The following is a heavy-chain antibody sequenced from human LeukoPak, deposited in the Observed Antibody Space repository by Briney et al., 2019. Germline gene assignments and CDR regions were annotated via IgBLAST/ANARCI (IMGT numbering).Heavy chain of an antibody. CDR3: AKEHMLRGVIYWFDP. CDR2: ISYDGNNQ. J-gene: IGHJ5*02. D-gene: IGHD3-10*01. V-gene: IGHV3-30*18. CDR1: GFTFSSYF. Sequence: PGGSLRLSCAASGFTFSSYFMSWVRQAPGTGLEWVAVISYDGNNQYYSDSVKGRFTISRDNSRNTLYLQMNSLRPEDTALYYCAKEHMLRGVIYWFDPWGQGTLVTVSS.